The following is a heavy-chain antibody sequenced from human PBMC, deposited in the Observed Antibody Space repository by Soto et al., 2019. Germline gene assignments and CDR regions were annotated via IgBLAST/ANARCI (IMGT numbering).Heavy chain of an antibody. J-gene: IGHJ4*02. CDR2: ISWNSDNI. CDR1: GFTLDDYA. D-gene: IGHD2-2*01. V-gene: IGHV3-9*01. CDR3: VKDMGGLGYCTSTTCYMAFDR. Sequence: EVQLVESGGGLVQPGRSLRLSCAASGFTLDDYALHGGPQTSGKGLEWVSAISWNSDNIGSADSVKGRFTISRDNAKNSLYLQMNSLRAEDTALYYGVKDMGGLGYCTSTTCYMAFDRWGQGTLVTVSS.